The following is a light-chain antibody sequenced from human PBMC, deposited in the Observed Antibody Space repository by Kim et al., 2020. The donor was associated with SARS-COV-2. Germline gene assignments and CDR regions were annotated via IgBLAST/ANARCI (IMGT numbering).Light chain of an antibody. CDR1: QRISSY. J-gene: IGKJ2*01. CDR3: QQSYSTPYT. Sequence: GDRVTITCRASQRISSYLSWYQQKPGKAPKLLMHATSSLQSGVPLRFSGSGSGTDFTLTISSLQPEDFATYYCQQSYSTPYTFGQGTKL. CDR2: ATS. V-gene: IGKV1-39*01.